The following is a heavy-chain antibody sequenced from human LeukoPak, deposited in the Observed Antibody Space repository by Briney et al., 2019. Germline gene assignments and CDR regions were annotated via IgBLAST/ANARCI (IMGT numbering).Heavy chain of an antibody. CDR2: IYYNGGA. CDR1: GASISVYH. J-gene: IGHJ5*02. CDR3: AKGGVLQYNWFDP. V-gene: IGHV4-59*01. D-gene: IGHD3-10*01. Sequence: SETLSLTCTVSGASISVYHWSWIRQHPGKGPEWIGCIYYNGGANYNPSLKSRVTISGDTSKNQFSLKLSSVTAADTAVYYCAKGGVLQYNWFDPWGQGTLVTVSS.